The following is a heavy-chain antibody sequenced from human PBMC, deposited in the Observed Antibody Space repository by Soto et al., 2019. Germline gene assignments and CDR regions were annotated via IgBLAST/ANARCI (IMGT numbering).Heavy chain of an antibody. CDR3: AHRRYGILTASPAHFDY. CDR1: GFSLSTSGVA. CDR2: IHWDDGK. D-gene: IGHD3-9*01. J-gene: IGHJ4*02. Sequence: QITLKESGPTLVKPTQTLTLTCTFSGFSLSTSGVAVGWIRQPPGKALEWLELIHWDDGKRYSPSLKNRLTSTKATSKDQADLTVANEDVVDTATYYCAHRRYGILTASPAHFDYWGQGTLVTVSS. V-gene: IGHV2-5*02.